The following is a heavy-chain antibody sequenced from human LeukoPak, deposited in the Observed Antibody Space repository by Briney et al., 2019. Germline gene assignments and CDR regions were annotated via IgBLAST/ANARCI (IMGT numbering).Heavy chain of an antibody. CDR3: ARIYYDSSGYLYFDY. CDR2: INPSGGST. D-gene: IGHD3-22*01. J-gene: IGHJ4*02. Sequence: ASVKVSCKASGYTFTSYYMHWVRQAPGQGLEWMGIINPSGGSTSYAQKFQGRVTMTRDMSTSTAYMELSRLRSDDTAVYYCARIYYDSSGYLYFDYWGQGTLVTVSS. V-gene: IGHV1-46*01. CDR1: GYTFTSYY.